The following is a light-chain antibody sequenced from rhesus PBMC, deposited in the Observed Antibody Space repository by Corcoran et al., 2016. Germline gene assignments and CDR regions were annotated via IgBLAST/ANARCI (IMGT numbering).Light chain of an antibody. CDR1: QSDRSN. Sequence: EIVMTQSPATLSLSTGERATLSCRASQSDRSNLAWYQQKPGPAPRLLIYDATNRATGIPNRFSGCGSGTDFTLTISSLEPEDVGVYYCQQESNWPWTFGQGTKVEIK. CDR2: DAT. CDR3: QQESNWPWT. V-gene: IGKV3-35*01. J-gene: IGKJ1*01.